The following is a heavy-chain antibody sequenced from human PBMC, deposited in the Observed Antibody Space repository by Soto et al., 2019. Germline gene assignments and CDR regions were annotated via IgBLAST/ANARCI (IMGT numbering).Heavy chain of an antibody. Sequence: PSETLSLTCAVYGGSFSGYYWSWIRQPPGKGLEWIGEINHSGSTNYNPSLKSRVTISVDTSKNQFSLKLSSVTAADTAVYYCARILWFGTYYYGMDVWGQGTTATVSS. CDR2: INHSGST. V-gene: IGHV4-34*01. CDR3: ARILWFGTYYYGMDV. D-gene: IGHD3-10*01. CDR1: GGSFSGYY. J-gene: IGHJ6*02.